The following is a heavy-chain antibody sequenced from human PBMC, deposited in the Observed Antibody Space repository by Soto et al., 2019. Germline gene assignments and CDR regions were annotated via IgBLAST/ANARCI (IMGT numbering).Heavy chain of an antibody. D-gene: IGHD3-22*01. CDR2: IKSDGSGT. J-gene: IGHJ4*02. V-gene: IGHV3-74*01. CDR3: ARGDGDYYDGNGYLGRH. CDR1: GFTFSSYW. Sequence: EGQLVESGGGLVQPGGSLRLSCAASGFTFSSYWMHWVRQAPGKGLVWVSRIKSDGSGTYYADSVKGRLTISRDNAKNTLYLQMNSLRAEDTAVYYCARGDGDYYDGNGYLGRHWGQGTLVTVSS.